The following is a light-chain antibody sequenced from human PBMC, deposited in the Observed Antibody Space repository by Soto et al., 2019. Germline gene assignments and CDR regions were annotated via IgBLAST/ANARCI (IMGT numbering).Light chain of an antibody. J-gene: IGKJ4*01. CDR2: AAS. CDR1: QSISSY. V-gene: IGKV1-39*01. Sequence: IHMTQSPSSLSASQGDRVTITCRASQSISSYLNWYQQKPGKAPKLLIYAASSLQSGVPSRFSGSGSGTDFTLTISSLQPEDFATYYCQQANSFPLTFGGGTKVDIK. CDR3: QQANSFPLT.